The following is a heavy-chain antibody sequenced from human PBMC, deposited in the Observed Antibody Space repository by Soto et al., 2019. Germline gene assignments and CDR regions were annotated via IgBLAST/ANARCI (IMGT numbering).Heavy chain of an antibody. Sequence: QLQLQESGPGLVKPSETLSLTCTVSGGSISSSSYYWGWIRQPPGKGLECIGSIYYSGSTYYNPSLKSRVTISVDTSKNQFSLKLSSVTAADTAVYYCARLDRVAVAGYFDYWGQGTLVTVSS. CDR3: ARLDRVAVAGYFDY. V-gene: IGHV4-39*01. CDR2: IYYSGST. J-gene: IGHJ4*02. CDR1: GGSISSSSYY. D-gene: IGHD6-19*01.